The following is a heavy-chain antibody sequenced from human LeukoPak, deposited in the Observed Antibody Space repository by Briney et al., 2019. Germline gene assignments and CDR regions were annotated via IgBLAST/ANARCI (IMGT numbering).Heavy chain of an antibody. CDR2: ISTNKGNT. CDR3: VRDIQWRFDP. Sequence: GASGKVSCKASGYIFTSYGISWVRQAPGQGLEWMGWISTNKGNTNYAQRLQGRVTMTTDTSTSTAYMELRSLRSDDTAIYYCVRDIQWRFDPWGQGTLVTVSS. V-gene: IGHV1-18*01. D-gene: IGHD2-8*01. CDR1: GYIFTSYG. J-gene: IGHJ5*02.